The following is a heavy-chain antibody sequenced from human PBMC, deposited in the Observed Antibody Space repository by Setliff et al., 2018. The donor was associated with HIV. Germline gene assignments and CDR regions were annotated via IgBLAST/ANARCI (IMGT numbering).Heavy chain of an antibody. V-gene: IGHV3-30*01. CDR2: ISYDGSNK. J-gene: IGHJ6*03. CDR1: GFTFSSYA. CDR3: ARVSYQNYMDV. D-gene: IGHD3-16*02. Sequence: GGSLRLSCAASGFTFSSYAMHWVRQAPGKGLEWVAVISYDGSNKYYADSVKGRFTISRDNSKNTLYLQMNSLRAEDTAVYYCARVSYQNYMDVWGKGTTVTVSS.